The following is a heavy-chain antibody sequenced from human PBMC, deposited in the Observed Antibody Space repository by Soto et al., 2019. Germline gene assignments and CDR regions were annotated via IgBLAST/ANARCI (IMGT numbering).Heavy chain of an antibody. CDR2: ISWNSGSI. D-gene: IGHD6-19*01. CDR3: AKDRGSGFGLLGN. Sequence: GGSLRLSCAASGFTFDDYAMHWVRQAPGKGLEWVSGISWNSGSIGYADSVKGRFTISRDNAKNSLYLQMNSLRAEDTALYYCAKDRGSGFGLLGNWGQGTLVTVSS. V-gene: IGHV3-9*01. J-gene: IGHJ4*02. CDR1: GFTFDDYA.